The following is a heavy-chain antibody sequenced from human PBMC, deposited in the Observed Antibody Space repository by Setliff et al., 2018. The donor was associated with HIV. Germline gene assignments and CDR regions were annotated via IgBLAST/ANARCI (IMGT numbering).Heavy chain of an antibody. V-gene: IGHV1-8*02. CDR1: GYTFTNYD. D-gene: IGHD4-17*01. CDR2: MNPNSGNA. J-gene: IGHJ4*02. Sequence: ASVKVSCKASGYTFTNYDINWVRQATGQGLEWVGWMNPNSGNAGYAQEFQGRVTMTRNTSRNTAYMELRSLRSEDTAMYYCAKAVPDYGDYYFDYWGQGTLVTVS. CDR3: AKAVPDYGDYYFDY.